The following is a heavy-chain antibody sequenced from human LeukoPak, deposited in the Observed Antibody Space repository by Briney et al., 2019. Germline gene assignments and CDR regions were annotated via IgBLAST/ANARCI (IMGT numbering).Heavy chain of an antibody. CDR3: ARGRGEPEAFDI. D-gene: IGHD1-14*01. Sequence: SVKVSCKASGGTFSSYAISWVRQAPGQGLEWMGRIIPIFGTANYAQKFQGRVTITTDESTSTAYMELSSLRTEDTAVYYCARGRGEPEAFDIWGQGTMVTVSS. V-gene: IGHV1-69*05. CDR1: GGTFSSYA. J-gene: IGHJ3*02. CDR2: IIPIFGTA.